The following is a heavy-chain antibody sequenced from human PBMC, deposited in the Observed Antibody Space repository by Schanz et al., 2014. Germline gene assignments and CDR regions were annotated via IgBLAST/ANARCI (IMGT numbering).Heavy chain of an antibody. V-gene: IGHV3-21*02. CDR3: ARDLICKSELRGFDY. CDR1: GFTFSDYS. D-gene: IGHD1-26*01. Sequence: EVQLVESGGGLVKPGGSLRLSCRASGFTFSDYSMNWVRRAPGKGLEWVSSITSSRTYMYYEDSVKGRFTISRDNAKNSFYLQMNSLRVEDTAVYYCARDLICKSELRGFDYWGQGTLVTVSS. CDR2: ITSSRTYM. J-gene: IGHJ4*02.